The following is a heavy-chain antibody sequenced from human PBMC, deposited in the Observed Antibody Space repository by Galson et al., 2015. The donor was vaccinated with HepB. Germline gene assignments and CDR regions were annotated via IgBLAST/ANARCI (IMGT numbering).Heavy chain of an antibody. J-gene: IGHJ6*03. D-gene: IGHD3-10*01. CDR1: GFTFSSYC. CDR2: IKQDGSEK. Sequence: SLRLSCAASGFTFSSYCMSWVRQAPGKGLEWVANIKQDGSEKDYVDSVKGRSTISRDNAKNSLYLQMNSLRAEDTAVYYCATDTTYTTTMVQGYYYYYYMDVWGKGTTVTVSS. V-gene: IGHV3-7*01. CDR3: ATDTTYTTTMVQGYYYYYYMDV.